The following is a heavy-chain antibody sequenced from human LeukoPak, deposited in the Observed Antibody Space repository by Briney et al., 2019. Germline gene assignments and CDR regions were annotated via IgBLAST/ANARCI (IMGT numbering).Heavy chain of an antibody. Sequence: ASVKVSCKASGYTFTSYGISWVRQAPGQGLEWMGWISAYNGNTNYAQKLQGRVTMTTDTSTSTAYMELRSLRSDDTAVYYCARVGFRWELLTNWFDPWGQGTLVTVSS. CDR3: ARVGFRWELLTNWFDP. J-gene: IGHJ5*02. CDR2: ISAYNGNT. CDR1: GYTFTSYG. D-gene: IGHD1-26*01. V-gene: IGHV1-18*01.